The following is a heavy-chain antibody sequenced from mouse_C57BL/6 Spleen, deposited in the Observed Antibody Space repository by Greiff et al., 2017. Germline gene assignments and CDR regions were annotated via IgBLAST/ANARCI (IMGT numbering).Heavy chain of an antibody. V-gene: IGHV1-64*01. CDR1: GYTFTSYW. Sequence: QVQLQQPGAELVKPGASVKLSCKASGYTFTSYWMHWVKQRPGQGLEWIGMIHPNRGSTNYNEKFKSKATLTVDKSSSTAYMHLRSLTSEDSAVYYSARVDHDYEWDGAWFDYWGQGTLVTVSA. CDR3: ARVDHDYEWDGAWFDY. J-gene: IGHJ3*01. D-gene: IGHD2-4*01. CDR2: IHPNRGST.